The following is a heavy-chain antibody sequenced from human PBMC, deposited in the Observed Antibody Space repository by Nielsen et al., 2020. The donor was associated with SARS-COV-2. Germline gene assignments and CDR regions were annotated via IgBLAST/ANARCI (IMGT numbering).Heavy chain of an antibody. Sequence: GGSLRLSCAASAFTFSTYWMHWVRQAPGKGLVWVSRINSDGSSTSYADSVKGRFTISRDNAKNTLYLQMNSLRAEDTAVYYCARARDIVATFLGMDVWGPGTTVTVSS. CDR2: INSDGSST. D-gene: IGHD5-12*01. CDR3: ARARDIVATFLGMDV. V-gene: IGHV3-74*01. CDR1: AFTFSTYW. J-gene: IGHJ6*02.